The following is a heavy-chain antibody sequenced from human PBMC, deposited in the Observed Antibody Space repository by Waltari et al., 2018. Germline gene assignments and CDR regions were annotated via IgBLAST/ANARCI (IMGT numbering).Heavy chain of an antibody. Sequence: EVQLVESVGGLVQPGGSLTLSCEASGFTFGRSAMTWVRQVPGKGLEWLSAMSGGGGSTYYADAVQGRFIISRDPSKNTLFLQLNSLRVEDTAVYFCAKTLSDPSVGGLDVWGQGTPVTVSS. D-gene: IGHD1-26*01. J-gene: IGHJ6*02. V-gene: IGHV3-23*04. CDR2: MSGGGGST. CDR3: AKTLSDPSVGGLDV. CDR1: GFTFGRSA.